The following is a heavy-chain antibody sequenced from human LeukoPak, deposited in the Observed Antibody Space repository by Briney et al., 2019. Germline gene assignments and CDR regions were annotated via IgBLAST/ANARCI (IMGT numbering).Heavy chain of an antibody. CDR3: ARHFLGELPDMDV. J-gene: IGHJ6*02. CDR2: IDPSDSYT. Sequence: GESLKISCKGSGYSFTSYWISWVRQMPGKGLEWMGRIDPSDSYTKYSPSFQGRATISGDESISTAYLQWSSLKASDTAMYYCARHFLGELPDMDVWGQGTTVTVSS. CDR1: GYSFTSYW. V-gene: IGHV5-10-1*01. D-gene: IGHD1-26*01.